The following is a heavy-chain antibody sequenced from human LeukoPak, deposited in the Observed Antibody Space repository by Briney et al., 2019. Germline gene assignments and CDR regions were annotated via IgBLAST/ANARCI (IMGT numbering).Heavy chain of an antibody. J-gene: IGHJ6*03. Sequence: PSQTLSLTCTVSGGSISSGSYYWSWIRQPAGKGLEWIGRTYTSGSTNYNPSLKSRVTISVDTSKNQFSLKLSSVTAADTAVYYCARALSIAAPATNYYMDVWGKGTTVTVSS. CDR2: TYTSGST. D-gene: IGHD6-13*01. CDR1: GGSISSGSYY. CDR3: ARALSIAAPATNYYMDV. V-gene: IGHV4-61*02.